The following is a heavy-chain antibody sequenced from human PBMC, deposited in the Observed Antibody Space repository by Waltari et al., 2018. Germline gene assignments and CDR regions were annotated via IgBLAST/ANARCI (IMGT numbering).Heavy chain of an antibody. Sequence: QVQLVQSVAEVKKPGASVRVSCKASGYTFISYDINWVRQAPGQGLEWMAWINPTTGAARFAQNFQDRVTMTRSTSQTTAYMEISDLTSHDTAGYYCARGDKWNDRLDFWGQGTKVTVSS. D-gene: IGHD1-1*01. J-gene: IGHJ3*01. CDR1: GYTFISYD. V-gene: IGHV1-8*01. CDR2: INPTTGAA. CDR3: ARGDKWNDRLDF.